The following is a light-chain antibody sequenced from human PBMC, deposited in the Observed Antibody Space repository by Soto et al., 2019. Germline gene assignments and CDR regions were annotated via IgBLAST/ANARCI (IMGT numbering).Light chain of an antibody. Sequence: IQRTQSASSLSASVGDTVTITCRASQGIYSRLAWYQQKPGKAPEVLIYATSTLQNGVPSRFSVSGFGTDFTLSISSLQPEDSASYVCQQTDDFTLTFGGGTKVDIK. CDR2: ATS. J-gene: IGKJ4*01. CDR3: QQTDDFTLT. CDR1: QGIYSR. V-gene: IGKV1D-12*01.